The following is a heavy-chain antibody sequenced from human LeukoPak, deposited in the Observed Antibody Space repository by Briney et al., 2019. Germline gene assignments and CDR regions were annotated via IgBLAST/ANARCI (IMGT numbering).Heavy chain of an antibody. V-gene: IGHV3-23*01. CDR3: AKAPGPGNYYDTTGYYYFDS. CDR1: GFTFSDYG. J-gene: IGHJ4*02. D-gene: IGHD3-22*01. CDR2: ISATGYST. Sequence: PGGSLRLSCAVSGFTFSDYGMGWVRQAPGKGLDWVSGISATGYSTYYADSVKGRFTISRDNSRNTVFLQMNSLRAEDTAVYYCAKAPGPGNYYDTTGYYYFDSWGQGTQVTVSS.